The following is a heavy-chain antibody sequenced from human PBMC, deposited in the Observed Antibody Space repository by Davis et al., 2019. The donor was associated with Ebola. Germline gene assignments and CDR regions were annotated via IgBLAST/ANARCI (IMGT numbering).Heavy chain of an antibody. V-gene: IGHV3-21*01. Sequence: PGGSLRLSCAASGFTVSSNYMSWVRQAPGKGLEWVSSISSSSSYIYYADSVKGRFPIPRDNAKNSLYLQMNSLRAEDTAVYYCAREENYYDSSGYYTYYFDYWGQGTLVTVSS. J-gene: IGHJ4*02. CDR3: AREENYYDSSGYYTYYFDY. D-gene: IGHD3-22*01. CDR2: ISSSSSYI. CDR1: GFTVSSNY.